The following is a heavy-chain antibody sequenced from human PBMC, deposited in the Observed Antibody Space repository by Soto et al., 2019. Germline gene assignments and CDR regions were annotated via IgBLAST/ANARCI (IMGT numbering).Heavy chain of an antibody. J-gene: IGHJ4*02. CDR1: GGPISSGGYY. Sequence: SETLSLTCTVSGGPISSGGYYWSWIRQPPGKGLEWIGYIYYSGSTYYNPSLKSRATISVDKSKNQFSLKLSSVTAADTAVYYCARDVDSSGDWGQGTLVTVSS. D-gene: IGHD6-19*01. CDR3: ARDVDSSGD. CDR2: IYYSGST. V-gene: IGHV4-30-4*01.